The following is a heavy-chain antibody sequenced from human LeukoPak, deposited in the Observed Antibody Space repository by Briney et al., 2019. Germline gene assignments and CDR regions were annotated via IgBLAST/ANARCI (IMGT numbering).Heavy chain of an antibody. CDR2: IYYSGST. Sequence: PSETLSLTCTVSDGSISNYYWSWIRQPPGKGLEWVGHIYYSGSTNYNPSLKSRVTISVDTSNNQFSLKLSSVTTADTAVYYCAKGYGDLVAFDIWGQGTMVTVSS. D-gene: IGHD4-17*01. J-gene: IGHJ3*02. CDR1: DGSISNYY. V-gene: IGHV4-59*01. CDR3: AKGYGDLVAFDI.